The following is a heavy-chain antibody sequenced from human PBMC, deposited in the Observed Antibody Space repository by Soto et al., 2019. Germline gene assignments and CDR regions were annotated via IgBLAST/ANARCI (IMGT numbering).Heavy chain of an antibody. Sequence: QVQLVQSGSELKKPGASVKVSCKASGYTFTSYAMNWVRQAPGQGLEWMGWINTNTGNPTYAQGFTGRFVFSLDTSVSTAYLQICRLKAEDTAVYYCAIVAYCGGDCYSNPTSQVSGMDFWGQGTTVTVSS. CDR1: GYTFTSYA. CDR2: INTNTGNP. CDR3: AIVAYCGGDCYSNPTSQVSGMDF. V-gene: IGHV7-4-1*01. J-gene: IGHJ6*02. D-gene: IGHD2-21*02.